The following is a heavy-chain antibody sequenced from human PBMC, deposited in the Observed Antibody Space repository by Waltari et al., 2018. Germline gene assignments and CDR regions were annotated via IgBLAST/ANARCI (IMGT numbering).Heavy chain of an antibody. Sequence: QVQLVESGGGVVQHGRSLGLSCAASGFTFSSYGMAWVRPAPGKGLEWVAVISYDGSNKYYADSVKGRFTISRDNSKNTLYLQMNSLRAEDTAVYYCAKGGVEDIGFYYYYYMDVWGKGTTVTISS. D-gene: IGHD5-12*01. J-gene: IGHJ6*03. CDR3: AKGGVEDIGFYYYYYMDV. CDR1: GFTFSSYG. CDR2: ISYDGSNK. V-gene: IGHV3-30*18.